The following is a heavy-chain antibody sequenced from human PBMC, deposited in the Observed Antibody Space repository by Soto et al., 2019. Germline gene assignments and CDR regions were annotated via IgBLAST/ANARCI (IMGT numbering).Heavy chain of an antibody. CDR2: VYYTGRT. V-gene: IGHV4-59*02. J-gene: IGHJ5*02. CDR1: GGSVTNYC. D-gene: IGHD6-13*01. Sequence: AATLCVTCPGSGGSVTNYCWSWVRQSPGEGLEWIGYVYYTGRTNYNPSLESRVIVSVDTSKKQFSLKLSSVTASYTAVYYCARDSSDSWYTPMDPWAHGILVTV. CDR3: ARDSSDSWYTPMDP.